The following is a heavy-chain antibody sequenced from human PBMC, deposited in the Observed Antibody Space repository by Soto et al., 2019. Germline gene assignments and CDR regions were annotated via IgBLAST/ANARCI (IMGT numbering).Heavy chain of an antibody. Sequence: GGSLRLSCAASGFTFSSYAMSWVRQAPGKGLEWVSAISGSGGSTYYADSVKGRFTISRDNSKNTLYLQMNSLRAEDTAVYYCANLMTTVTQSGGAFDIWGQGTMVTVSS. CDR3: ANLMTTVTQSGGAFDI. CDR1: GFTFSSYA. CDR2: ISGSGGST. J-gene: IGHJ3*02. V-gene: IGHV3-23*01. D-gene: IGHD4-4*01.